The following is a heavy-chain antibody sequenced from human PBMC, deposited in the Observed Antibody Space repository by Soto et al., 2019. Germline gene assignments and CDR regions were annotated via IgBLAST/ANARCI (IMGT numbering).Heavy chain of an antibody. Sequence: GASVKVSCKASGGTFSSYAISWVRQAPGQGLEWMGGIIPIFGTANYAQKFQGRVTITADESTSTAYMELSSLRSEDTAVYYCARGYYDFWSGYYGVYYGMDVWGQGTTVTVSS. CDR3: ARGYYDFWSGYYGVYYGMDV. CDR2: IIPIFGTA. J-gene: IGHJ6*02. CDR1: GGTFSSYA. D-gene: IGHD3-3*01. V-gene: IGHV1-69*13.